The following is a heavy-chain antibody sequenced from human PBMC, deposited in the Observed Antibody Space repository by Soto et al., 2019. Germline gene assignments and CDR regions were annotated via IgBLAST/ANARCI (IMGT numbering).Heavy chain of an antibody. J-gene: IGHJ6*02. V-gene: IGHV1-24*01. CDR1: GYTLTELS. CDR2: FDPEDGET. CDR3: ATDHTARYCSGGSCYSVGRYYGMDV. D-gene: IGHD2-15*01. Sequence: ASVKVSCKVSGYTLTELSMHWVRQAPGKGLEWMGGFDPEDGETIYAQKFQGRVTMTEDTSTDTAYMELSSLRSEDTAVYYCATDHTARYCSGGSCYSVGRYYGMDVWGQGTTVTVSS.